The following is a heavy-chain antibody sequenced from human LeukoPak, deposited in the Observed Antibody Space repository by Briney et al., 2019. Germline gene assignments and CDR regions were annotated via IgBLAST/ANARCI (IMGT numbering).Heavy chain of an antibody. CDR2: LSGSGGST. Sequence: GGSLRLSCAASGFTFSSYAMSWVRQAPGKGLEWVSALSGSGGSTYYADSVKGRFTISRDNSKNTLYLQMISLRAEDTAVYYCREGGLRATPLPFDYWGQGTLVTVSS. CDR1: GFTFSSYA. D-gene: IGHD4-17*01. V-gene: IGHV3-23*01. J-gene: IGHJ4*02. CDR3: REGGLRATPLPFDY.